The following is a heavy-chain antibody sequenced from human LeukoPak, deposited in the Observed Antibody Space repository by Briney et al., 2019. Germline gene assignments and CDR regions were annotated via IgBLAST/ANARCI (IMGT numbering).Heavy chain of an antibody. Sequence: GGSLRLSCAASGFTFSSYSMNWARQAPGKGLEWVSSISSSSSYIYYADSVKGRFTISRDNAKNSLYLQMNSLRAEDTAVYYCARAGGTYYDFWSGGYFDYWGQGTLVTVSS. J-gene: IGHJ4*02. CDR2: ISSSSSYI. CDR1: GFTFSSYS. V-gene: IGHV3-21*01. D-gene: IGHD3-3*01. CDR3: ARAGGTYYDFWSGGYFDY.